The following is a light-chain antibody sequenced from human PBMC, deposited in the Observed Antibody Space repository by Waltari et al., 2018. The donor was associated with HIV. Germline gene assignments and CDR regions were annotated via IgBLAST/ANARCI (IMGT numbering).Light chain of an antibody. CDR1: SNDVGGYNY. CDR3: SSYAGSNNVV. Sequence: QSALTQPPSASGSPGQSVTISCTGTSNDVGGYNYVSWYQQHPGKAPKLMIYEFTKRPSGVPDRFSCSKSGNTASLTVSGLQAEDESDYYCSSYAGSNNVVFGGGTKLTVL. V-gene: IGLV2-8*01. CDR2: EFT. J-gene: IGLJ2*01.